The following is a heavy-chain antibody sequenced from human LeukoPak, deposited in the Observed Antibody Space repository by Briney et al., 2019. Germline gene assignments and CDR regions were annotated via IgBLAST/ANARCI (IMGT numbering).Heavy chain of an antibody. J-gene: IGHJ4*02. V-gene: IGHV1-69*04. CDR1: GGTFSSYA. D-gene: IGHD3-16*02. CDR2: IIPILGIA. Sequence: SVKVSCKASGGTFSSYAISWVRQAPGQGLEWMGRIIPILGIANYAQKFQGRVTITADKSTSAAYMELSSLRSEDTAVYYCARDETSMITFGGVIVPFDYWGQGTLVTVSS. CDR3: ARDETSMITFGGVIVPFDY.